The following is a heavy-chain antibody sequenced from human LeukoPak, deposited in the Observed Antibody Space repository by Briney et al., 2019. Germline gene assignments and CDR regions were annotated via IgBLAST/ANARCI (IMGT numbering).Heavy chain of an antibody. J-gene: IGHJ5*02. CDR2: FDPEDGET. V-gene: IGHV1-24*01. CDR1: GYTLPELS. D-gene: IGHD3-3*01. Sequence: ASVKVSCKVSGYTLPELSMHWVRQAPGKGLEWMGGFDPEDGETIYAQKFQGRVTMTEDTSTDTAYMELSSLRSEDTAVYYCATAYTIFGVVTPTTNWFDPWGQGTLVTVSS. CDR3: ATAYTIFGVVTPTTNWFDP.